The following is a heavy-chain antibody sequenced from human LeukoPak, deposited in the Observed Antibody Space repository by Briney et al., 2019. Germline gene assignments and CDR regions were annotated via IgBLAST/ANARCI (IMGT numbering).Heavy chain of an antibody. V-gene: IGHV1-69*13. J-gene: IGHJ4*02. Sequence: SVKVSCKASGGTFSSYAISWVRQAPGQGLEWMGGIIPIFGTANYAQKFQGRVTITADESTSTAYMELSSLRSEDTAVYYCARARPYCGGDCPYDYWGQGTLVTVSS. CDR1: GGTFSSYA. D-gene: IGHD2-21*02. CDR2: IIPIFGTA. CDR3: ARARPYCGGDCPYDY.